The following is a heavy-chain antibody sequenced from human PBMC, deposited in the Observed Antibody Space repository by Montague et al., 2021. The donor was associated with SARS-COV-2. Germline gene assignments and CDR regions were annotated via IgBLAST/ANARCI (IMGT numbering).Heavy chain of an antibody. CDR1: GGSISSSSYY. Sequence: SETLSLTCTVSGGSISSSSYYWGWIRQPPGKGLEWIGSIYYSGSTYYNPSLKSRVTISVDTSKSQFSLKLSSVSVADTAVYYCARGGGNSADYYNYTMDVWGQGTTVTVFS. V-gene: IGHV4-39*07. CDR2: IYYSGST. D-gene: IGHD4-23*01. J-gene: IGHJ6*02. CDR3: ARGGGNSADYYNYTMDV.